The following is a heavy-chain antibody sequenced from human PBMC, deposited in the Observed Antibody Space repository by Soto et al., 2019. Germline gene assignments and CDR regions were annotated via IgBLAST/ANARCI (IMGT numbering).Heavy chain of an antibody. D-gene: IGHD6-13*01. Sequence: ASVKVSCKASGYTFTSYYMHWVRQAPGQGLEWMGIINPSGGSTSYTQKFQGRVTMTRDTSTSTVYMELSSLRSEDTAVYYCARVARGIAAAGPRIAFDPCGQGTLVTVSS. CDR1: GYTFTSYY. V-gene: IGHV1-46*01. CDR3: ARVARGIAAAGPRIAFDP. CDR2: INPSGGST. J-gene: IGHJ5*02.